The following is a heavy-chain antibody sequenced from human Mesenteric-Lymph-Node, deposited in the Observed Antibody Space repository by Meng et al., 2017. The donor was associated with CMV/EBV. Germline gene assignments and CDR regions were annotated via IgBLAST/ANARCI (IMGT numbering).Heavy chain of an antibody. CDR3: ARDFRKYFSIGWHSFEY. D-gene: IGHD6-19*01. V-gene: IGHV3-30*19. CDR2: ISYSAASK. J-gene: IGHJ4*02. CDR1: GFILSSYG. Sequence: GESLKISCAASGFILSSYGMHWVRQAPGKGLEWVALISYSAASKYFAPSVKGRFTISRDNSRNTLYLEMNNLRPEDTAVYYCARDFRKYFSIGWHSFEYWGQGSPVTVSS.